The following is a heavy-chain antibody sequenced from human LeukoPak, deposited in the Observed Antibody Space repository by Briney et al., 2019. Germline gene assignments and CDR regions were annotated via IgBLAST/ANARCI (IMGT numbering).Heavy chain of an antibody. J-gene: IGHJ3*02. V-gene: IGHV4-59*01. CDR1: CGSISSYY. Sequence: SETLSHTCTVCCGSISSYYWSWIRQPPGKGLEWIGYIYYSGSTNYNPSLKSRVTISEETSKNQFSLKLSSVTAADTAVYYCARDIASRYSSSWPPGEAFDIWGQGTMVTVSS. D-gene: IGHD6-13*01. CDR3: ARDIASRYSSSWPPGEAFDI. CDR2: IYYSGST.